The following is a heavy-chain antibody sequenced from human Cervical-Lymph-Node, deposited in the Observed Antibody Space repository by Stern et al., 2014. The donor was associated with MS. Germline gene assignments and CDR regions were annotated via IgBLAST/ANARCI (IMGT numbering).Heavy chain of an antibody. Sequence: QMQLVQSGAEAKKPGASVKVSCKASGYIFSDYYIYWVRQAPGQGLEWLGGINPSSGGAKYAQRFQGRVTMTWDRSIRAAYMELGSLRFDDTAVYYCARDNEPIFVLRYYAMDVWGQGTTVTVSS. J-gene: IGHJ6*02. CDR3: ARDNEPIFVLRYYAMDV. CDR2: INPSSGGA. D-gene: IGHD3-9*01. CDR1: GYIFSDYY. V-gene: IGHV1-2*02.